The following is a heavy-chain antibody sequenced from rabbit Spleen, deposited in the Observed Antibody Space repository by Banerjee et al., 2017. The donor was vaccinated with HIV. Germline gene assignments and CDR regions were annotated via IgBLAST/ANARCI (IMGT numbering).Heavy chain of an antibody. CDR1: GFSFSSSYR. Sequence: QEQLEESGGDLVTPEGSLTLTCTASGFSFSSSYRICWVRQAPGKGLEWIACINTVSGATYYASWAKGRFTISKTSSTTVTLQVTSLTAADTATYFCARYGDSSDDYPYVLDPWGQGTLVTV. D-gene: IGHD1-1*01. CDR2: INTVSGAT. V-gene: IGHV1S45*01. CDR3: ARYGDSSDDYPYVLDP. J-gene: IGHJ6*02.